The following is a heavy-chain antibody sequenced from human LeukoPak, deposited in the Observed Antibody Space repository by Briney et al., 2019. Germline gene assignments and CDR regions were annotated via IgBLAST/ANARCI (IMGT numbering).Heavy chain of an antibody. V-gene: IGHV4-39*01. Sequence: NPSETLSLTCAVSGGSISSSSYYWGWIRQPPGKGLEWIGSIYYSGSTYYNPSLKSRVTISVDTSKNQFSLKLSSVTAADTAVYYCARLRPLIVVVTARPGYFDYWGQGTLVTVSS. CDR2: IYYSGST. J-gene: IGHJ4*02. CDR3: ARLRPLIVVVTARPGYFDY. CDR1: GGSISSSSYY. D-gene: IGHD2-21*02.